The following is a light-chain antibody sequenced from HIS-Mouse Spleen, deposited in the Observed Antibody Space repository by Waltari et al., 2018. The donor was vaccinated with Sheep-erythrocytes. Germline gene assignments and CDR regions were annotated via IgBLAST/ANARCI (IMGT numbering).Light chain of an antibody. J-gene: IGKJ4*01. Sequence: DIHMTQSPSSLSASVRDSVTITCQASQDISNYLNWYQQKPGKAPKLLVYDASNLETGVPSRFSGSGSGTDFTFTISSLQPEDIATYYCQQYDNLLTFGGGTKVEIK. V-gene: IGKV1-33*01. CDR2: DAS. CDR3: QQYDNLLT. CDR1: QDISNY.